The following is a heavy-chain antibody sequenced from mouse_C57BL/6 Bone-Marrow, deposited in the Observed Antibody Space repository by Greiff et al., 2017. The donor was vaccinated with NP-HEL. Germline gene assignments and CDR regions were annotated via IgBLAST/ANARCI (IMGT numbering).Heavy chain of an antibody. J-gene: IGHJ4*01. V-gene: IGHV1-9*01. D-gene: IGHD2-1*01. CDR3: ARGGGYGNYEGYAMDY. CDR2: ILPGSGST. CDR1: GYTFTGYW. Sequence: QVQLQQSGAELMKPGASVKLSCKATGYTFTGYWIEWVKQRPGHGLEWLGEILPGSGSTNYNEKFKGKATFTADTSSTTAYMQLSSLTTEDPAIYYCARGGGYGNYEGYAMDYWGQGTSVTVSS.